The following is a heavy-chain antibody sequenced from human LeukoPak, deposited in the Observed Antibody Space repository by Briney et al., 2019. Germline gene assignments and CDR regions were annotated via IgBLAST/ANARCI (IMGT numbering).Heavy chain of an antibody. D-gene: IGHD1-26*01. J-gene: IGHJ4*02. CDR1: GGTFSSYA. V-gene: IGHV1-69*13. CDR2: IIPIFGTA. CDR3: ARDRDSGSYQN. Sequence: SVKVSCTASGGTFSSYAISWVRQAPGQGLEWMGGIIPIFGTANYAQKFQGRVTITADESTSTAYMELSSLRSEDTAAYYCARDRDSGSYQNWGQGTLVTVSS.